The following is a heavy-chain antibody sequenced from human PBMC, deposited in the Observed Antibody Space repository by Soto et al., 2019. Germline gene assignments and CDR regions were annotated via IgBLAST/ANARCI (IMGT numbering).Heavy chain of an antibody. CDR3: VKGGWLDD. V-gene: IGHV3-23*01. Sequence: EVQLLESGGGLIQPGGSLRLSWAASGFPFSTYEMTWARQSPGKGLEWVAFITSSGGPTYYADSVRGRFTISRDNSKNTMYLQMDSLRVEDTARYYCVKGGWLDDWGQGTLVTVSS. CDR1: GFPFSTYE. J-gene: IGHJ5*02. CDR2: ITSSGGPT.